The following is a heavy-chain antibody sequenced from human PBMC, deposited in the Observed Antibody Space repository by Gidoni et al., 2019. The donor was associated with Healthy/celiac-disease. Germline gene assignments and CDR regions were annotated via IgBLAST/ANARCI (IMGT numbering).Heavy chain of an antibody. CDR2: INPSGGST. Sequence: QVQLVQSGAEVKKPGASVKVSCKASGYTFTSYYMHWVRQAPGQGLEWMGIINPSGGSTSYAQKFQGRVTMTRDTSTSTVYMELSSLRSEDTAVYYCARGDTAMEYYYYGMDVWGQGTTVTVSS. J-gene: IGHJ6*02. V-gene: IGHV1-46*01. D-gene: IGHD5-18*01. CDR3: ARGDTAMEYYYYGMDV. CDR1: GYTFTSYY.